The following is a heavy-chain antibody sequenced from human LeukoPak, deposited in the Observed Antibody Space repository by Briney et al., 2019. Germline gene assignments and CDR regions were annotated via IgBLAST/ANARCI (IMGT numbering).Heavy chain of an antibody. Sequence: PGGSLRLSCAASGFTFSSYGMHWVRQAPGKGLEWVAVIWYDGSNKYYADSVEGRFTISRDNSKNTLYLQMNSLRAEDTAVYYCARDGGYSYGTGGTFDYWGQGTLVTVSS. CDR2: IWYDGSNK. V-gene: IGHV3-33*01. CDR1: GFTFSSYG. CDR3: ARDGGYSYGTGGTFDY. J-gene: IGHJ4*02. D-gene: IGHD5-18*01.